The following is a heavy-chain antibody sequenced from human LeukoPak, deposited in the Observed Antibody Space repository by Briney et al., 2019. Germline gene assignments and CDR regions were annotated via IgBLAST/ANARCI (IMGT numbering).Heavy chain of an antibody. D-gene: IGHD2-2*02. V-gene: IGHV1-69*13. J-gene: IGHJ5*02. Sequence: ASVKVSCKASGGTFSSYAISWVRQAPGQGLEWMGGIIPIFGTANYAQKFQGRVTITADESTSTAYMELSSLRSEDTAVYYCASSTVPAAIAWFDPWGQGTLVTLSS. CDR2: IIPIFGTA. CDR1: GGTFSSYA. CDR3: ASSTVPAAIAWFDP.